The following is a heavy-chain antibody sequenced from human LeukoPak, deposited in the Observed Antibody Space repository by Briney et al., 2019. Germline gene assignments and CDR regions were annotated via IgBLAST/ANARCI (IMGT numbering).Heavy chain of an antibody. CDR1: GGSISSGGYS. J-gene: IGHJ4*02. Sequence: SGTLSLTCAVSGGSISSGGYSWSWIRQPPGKGLEWIGYIYHSGSTYYNPSLKSRVTISVDRSKNQFSLKLSSVTAADTAVYYCASFDFWSGYYRDYWGQGTPVTVSS. CDR2: IYHSGST. D-gene: IGHD3-3*01. CDR3: ASFDFWSGYYRDY. V-gene: IGHV4-30-2*01.